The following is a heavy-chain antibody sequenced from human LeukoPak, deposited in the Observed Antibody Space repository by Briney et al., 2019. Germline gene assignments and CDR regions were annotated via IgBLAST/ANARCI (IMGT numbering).Heavy chain of an antibody. CDR2: ISRTSSNI. Sequence: GSLRLSCAASGFNFSVHSMNWVRQAPGKGMEWISYISRTSSNIYYADSLKGRFTISRDNAMNSLYLQMNSLRVEDTAVYYCAREPGVSYGMDVWGQGTTVTVSS. CDR1: GFNFSVHS. V-gene: IGHV3-48*01. D-gene: IGHD3-3*01. J-gene: IGHJ6*02. CDR3: AREPGVSYGMDV.